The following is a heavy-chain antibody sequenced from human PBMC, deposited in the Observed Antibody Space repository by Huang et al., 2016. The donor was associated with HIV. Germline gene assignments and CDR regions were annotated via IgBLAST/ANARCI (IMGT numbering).Heavy chain of an antibody. CDR1: GFTFSSHN. D-gene: IGHD6-6*01. V-gene: IGHV3-21*02. CDR2: IKGYYNYV. J-gene: IGHJ4*02. CDR3: ARVGQLVTGYFDY. Sequence: VQLVESGGGLVKPGGSLRLSCAASGFTFSSHNMNWVRQAPGKGLEWVSYIKGYYNYVYYADSLKGRFTISRDNAKSSLYLQMNSLRAEDTAVYYCARVGQLVTGYFDYWGQGTLVTVSS.